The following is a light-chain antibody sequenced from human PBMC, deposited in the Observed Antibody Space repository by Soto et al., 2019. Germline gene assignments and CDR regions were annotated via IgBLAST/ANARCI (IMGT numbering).Light chain of an antibody. Sequence: DIQMTQSPSTLSASVGDSVTITCRARQSISSWLAWYQHKPGKAPKFLIYKASSLESGVPSSFSGSGSGTYFPLTINSLQPDDFATYYCQQYGSYPLTFGGGTKVEIK. CDR1: QSISSW. CDR2: KAS. J-gene: IGKJ4*01. CDR3: QQYGSYPLT. V-gene: IGKV1-5*03.